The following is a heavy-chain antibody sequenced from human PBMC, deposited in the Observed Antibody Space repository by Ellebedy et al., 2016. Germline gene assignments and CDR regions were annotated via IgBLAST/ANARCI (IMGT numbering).Heavy chain of an antibody. J-gene: IGHJ6*02. CDR3: ARDPDSSSWYGSGMDV. CDR1: GFTFSSDS. CDR2: ISSSSSTI. D-gene: IGHD6-13*01. V-gene: IGHV3-48*01. Sequence: GGSLRLSCAASGFTFSSDSMNWVRQAPGKGLEWVSYISSSSSTIYYADSVKGRFTISRDNAKNSLYLQMNSLRAEDTAVYYCARDPDSSSWYGSGMDVWGQGTTVTVSS.